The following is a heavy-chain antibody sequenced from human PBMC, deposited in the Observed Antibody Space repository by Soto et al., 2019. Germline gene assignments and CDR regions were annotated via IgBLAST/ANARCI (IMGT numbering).Heavy chain of an antibody. D-gene: IGHD7-27*01. CDR3: AKDLLGPGRAYGVDV. Sequence: QVQLVESGGGVVQPGRSLRLSCAASGFTFSSYGMHWVRQAPGKGLEWVAVISYDGSNKYYADSVKGRFTISRDNSKNTLYLQMNSLGAEDTAVYYCAKDLLGPGRAYGVDVCGQGTTVTVSS. CDR1: GFTFSSYG. V-gene: IGHV3-30*18. CDR2: ISYDGSNK. J-gene: IGHJ6*02.